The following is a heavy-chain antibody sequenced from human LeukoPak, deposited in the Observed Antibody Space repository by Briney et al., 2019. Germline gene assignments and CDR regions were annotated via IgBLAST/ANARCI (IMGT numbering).Heavy chain of an antibody. CDR2: IYPGDSDT. Sequence: GEPLKISYQGSGYSFTTYWIGWVRPMPGKGLARMGIIYPGDSDTRYSPSFQGQVTISADKSISTAYLQWSSLKASDTAMYYCARQGAIYDSSGYYYVAYFDYWGQGTLVTVSS. J-gene: IGHJ4*02. CDR1: GYSFTTYW. V-gene: IGHV5-51*01. CDR3: ARQGAIYDSSGYYYVAYFDY. D-gene: IGHD3-22*01.